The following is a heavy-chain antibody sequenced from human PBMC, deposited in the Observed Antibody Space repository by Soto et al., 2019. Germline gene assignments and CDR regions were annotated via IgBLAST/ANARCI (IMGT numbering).Heavy chain of an antibody. CDR1: GGSISSGDDY. Sequence: QVQMQESGPGLVKPSQTLSLTCTVSGGSISSGDDYWSWIRQPPGKVLEWIGYIYYSGSTYYNPSLKSRVTISVDTSKNQFSLKLSSVTAADTAVYYCARGSYYYDSSGYYHYWGQGNLVTVSS. J-gene: IGHJ4*02. CDR3: ARGSYYYDSSGYYHY. D-gene: IGHD3-22*01. CDR2: IYYSGST. V-gene: IGHV4-30-4*01.